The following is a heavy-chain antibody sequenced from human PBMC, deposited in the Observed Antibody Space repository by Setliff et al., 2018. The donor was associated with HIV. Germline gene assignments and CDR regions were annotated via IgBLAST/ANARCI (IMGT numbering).Heavy chain of an antibody. CDR3: ARVAVAGTTFDVFDI. CDR2: IYYSGST. V-gene: IGHV4-39*07. CDR1: GGSISSSNYY. Sequence: PSETLSLTCTVSGGSISSSNYYWGWIRQPPGKGLEWIGNIYYSGSTYYNPSLKSRVTISVDKSKNQFSLKLKSVTAADTAVYYCARVAVAGTTFDVFDIWGQGTMVTVSS. D-gene: IGHD6-19*01. J-gene: IGHJ3*02.